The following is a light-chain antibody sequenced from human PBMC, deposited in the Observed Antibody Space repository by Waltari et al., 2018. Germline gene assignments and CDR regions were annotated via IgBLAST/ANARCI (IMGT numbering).Light chain of an antibody. Sequence: DIQMTQSPSSLSASVGDRVTITCQASQHIYNYLNWYQQKPGKAPKLLIYAASNLQTGVPSRFSGGGFGTDFTFVISNLQPEDIATYYCKQYEGLPRTFGQGTKLEMK. CDR2: AAS. CDR1: QHIYNY. J-gene: IGKJ2*02. V-gene: IGKV1-33*01. CDR3: KQYEGLPRT.